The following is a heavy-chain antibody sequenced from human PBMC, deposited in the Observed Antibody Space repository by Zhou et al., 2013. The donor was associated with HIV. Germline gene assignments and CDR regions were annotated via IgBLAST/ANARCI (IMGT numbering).Heavy chain of an antibody. CDR2: MNPNNGGT. CDR3: GRPIVGSSTLGLDF. V-gene: IGHV1-2*02. D-gene: IGHD1-26*01. J-gene: IGHJ4*02. CDR1: GYTFTGYY. Sequence: QVQLVQSGAEVKKPGASVKVSCKASGYTFTGYYMHWVRQAPGQGLEWVGWMNPNNGGTNYAQKFQGRVTLTRDTSISTAYMELSSLRSDDTAVYYCGRPIVGSSTLGLDFWGQGTLVTVSS.